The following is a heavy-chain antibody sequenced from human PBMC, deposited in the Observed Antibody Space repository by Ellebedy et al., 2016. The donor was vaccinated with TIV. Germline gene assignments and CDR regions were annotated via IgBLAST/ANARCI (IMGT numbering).Heavy chain of an antibody. J-gene: IGHJ4*02. CDR2: INHSGST. Sequence: SETLSLXXAVYGGSFSGYYWSWIRQPPGKGLEWIGEINHSGSTNYNPSLKSRVTISVDTSKNQFSLKLSSVTAADTAVCYCARDRHYFDYWGQGTLVTVSS. D-gene: IGHD3-16*02. CDR3: ARDRHYFDY. V-gene: IGHV4-34*01. CDR1: GGSFSGYY.